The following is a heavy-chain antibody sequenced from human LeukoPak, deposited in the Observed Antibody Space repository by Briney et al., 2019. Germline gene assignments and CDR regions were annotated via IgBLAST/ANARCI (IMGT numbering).Heavy chain of an antibody. CDR1: GYTFTSYD. J-gene: IGHJ5*02. Sequence: ASVKVSCKASGYTFTSYDINWVRQATGQGLEWMGWMNPNSGNTGYAQKFQGRVTMTRNTSISTAYMVLSSLRSEDTAVYYCARGDILTGYYRGWFDPWGQGTLVTVSS. V-gene: IGHV1-8*01. CDR3: ARGDILTGYYRGWFDP. D-gene: IGHD3-9*01. CDR2: MNPNSGNT.